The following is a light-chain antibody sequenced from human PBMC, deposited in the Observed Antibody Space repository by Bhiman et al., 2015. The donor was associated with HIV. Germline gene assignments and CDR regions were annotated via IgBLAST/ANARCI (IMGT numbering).Light chain of an antibody. V-gene: IGLV2-14*03. CDR1: NNDVGGYHF. CDR2: DVS. Sequence: QSALTQPASVSGSPGQSITISCTGTNNDVGGYHFVSWYQHHPDRAPKLLIFDVSQRPSDVSDRFSGSKSGNTASLTISGLQAEDEADYFCSTYTSLTTYVFGSETKLTVL. J-gene: IGLJ1*01. CDR3: STYTSLTTYV.